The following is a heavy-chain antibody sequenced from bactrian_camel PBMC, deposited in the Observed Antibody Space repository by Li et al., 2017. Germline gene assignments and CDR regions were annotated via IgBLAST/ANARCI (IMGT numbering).Heavy chain of an antibody. CDR2: INGGGTST. CDR3: KFHAPRLPNIRGL. Sequence: DVQLVESGGGSVQAGGSLRLSCAASGFTFRNYALSWVRQAPGKGLEWIAAINGGGTSTFYSDSVKGRFTISRDNAKNRVYLDLISVKRDDMARYYCKFHAPRLPNIRGLLGPGDPGHRL. V-gene: IGHV3S40*01. J-gene: IGHJ4*01. D-gene: IGHD3*01. CDR1: GFTFRNYA.